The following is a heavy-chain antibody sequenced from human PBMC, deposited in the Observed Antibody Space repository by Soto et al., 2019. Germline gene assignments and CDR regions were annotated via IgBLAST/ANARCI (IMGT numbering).Heavy chain of an antibody. CDR1: GFTFSSYA. CDR3: AKRWSYYTYYYYGMDV. CDR2: ISGSGGST. Sequence: RLSCAASGFTFSSYAMSWVRQAPGKGLEWVSAISGSGGSTYYADSVKGRFTISRDNSKNTLYLQMNSLRAEDTAVYYCAKRWSYYTYYYYGMDVWGQGTTGTVSS. V-gene: IGHV3-23*01. J-gene: IGHJ6*02. D-gene: IGHD3-10*01.